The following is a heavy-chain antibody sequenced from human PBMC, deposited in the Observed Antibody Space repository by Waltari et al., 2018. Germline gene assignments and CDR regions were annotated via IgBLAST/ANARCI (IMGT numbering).Heavy chain of an antibody. V-gene: IGHV3-21*01. CDR2: ISSTGTYT. CDR1: GFTFISYS. J-gene: IGHJ4*02. D-gene: IGHD7-27*01. Sequence: EVQLVESGGGLVKPGGSLRLSCAASGFTFISYSMNWVRQAPGKGLEWISSISSTGTYTHYADSVKGRFTISRDNAKNSLYLQMNSLRAEDTGVYWCATGGWGFYLDNWGQGTLVTFSS. CDR3: ATGGWGFYLDN.